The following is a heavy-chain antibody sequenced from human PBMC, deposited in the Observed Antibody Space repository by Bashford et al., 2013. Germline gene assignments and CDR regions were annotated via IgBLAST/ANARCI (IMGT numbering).Heavy chain of an antibody. CDR1: GYTFTSYA. CDR3: ARGEKTKPYYYDSSGSLAAFDI. V-gene: IGHV1-3*01. J-gene: IGHJ3*02. D-gene: IGHD3-22*01. Sequence: ASVKVSCKASGYTFTSYAMHWVRQAPGQRLEWMGWINAGNGNTKYSQKFQGRVTITRDTSASTAYMELSSLRSEDTAVYYCARGEKTKPYYYDSSGSLAAFDIWGPRDNGHRLL. CDR2: INAGNGNT.